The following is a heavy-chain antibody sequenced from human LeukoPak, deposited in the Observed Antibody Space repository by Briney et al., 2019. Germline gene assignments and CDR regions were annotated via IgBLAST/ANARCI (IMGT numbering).Heavy chain of an antibody. V-gene: IGHV4-30-4*07. Sequence: PSETLSLTCAVSGGSISSGGYSWSWIRQPPGKGLEWIGYIYYSGSTYYNPSLKSRVTISVDTSKNQFSLKLSSVTAADTAVYYCARSQYSSSWYGKARGHIDYWGQGTLVTVSS. D-gene: IGHD6-13*01. CDR3: ARSQYSSSWYGKARGHIDY. CDR2: IYYSGST. J-gene: IGHJ4*02. CDR1: GGSISSGGYS.